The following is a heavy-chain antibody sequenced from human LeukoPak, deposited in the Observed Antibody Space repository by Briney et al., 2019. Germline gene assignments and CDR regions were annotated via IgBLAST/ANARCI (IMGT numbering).Heavy chain of an antibody. D-gene: IGHD2-15*01. Sequence: GGSLRLSCAASGFIFSNYAMHWVRQTPGKGLVWVSRVNTDGSRTFYADSVKGRFTISRDNAKNTLFLQMNSLRAEDTAVYFCARAGLLYTFDIWGQGTMVTASS. CDR2: VNTDGSRT. V-gene: IGHV3-74*01. CDR3: ARAGLLYTFDI. J-gene: IGHJ3*02. CDR1: GFIFSNYA.